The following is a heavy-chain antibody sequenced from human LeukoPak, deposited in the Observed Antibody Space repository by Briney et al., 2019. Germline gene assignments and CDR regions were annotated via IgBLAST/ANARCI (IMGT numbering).Heavy chain of an antibody. V-gene: IGHV3-23*01. CDR3: AKDLHSSSTFDY. J-gene: IGHJ4*02. CDR2: ISGSGGST. D-gene: IGHD6-6*01. Sequence: GGSLRLSCAASGFTFSSYAMSWVRQAPGKGLGWVSAISGSGGSTYYADSVKGRFTISRDNSKNTLYLQMNSLRAEDTAVYYCAKDLHSSSTFDYWGQGTLVTVSS. CDR1: GFTFSSYA.